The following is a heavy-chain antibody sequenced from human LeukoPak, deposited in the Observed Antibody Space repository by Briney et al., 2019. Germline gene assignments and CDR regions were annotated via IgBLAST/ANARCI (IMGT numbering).Heavy chain of an antibody. V-gene: IGHV3-30*04. CDR3: ARAGTRLWFGEFAYFDY. J-gene: IGHJ4*02. CDR1: GFTFSSYA. CDR2: ISYDGSNK. Sequence: PGGSLRLSCAASGFTFSSYAMHWVRQAPGKGLEWVAVISYDGSNKYYADSVKGRFTISRDNSKNTLYLQMNSLRAEDTAVYYCARAGTRLWFGEFAYFDYWGQGTLVTVSS. D-gene: IGHD3-10*01.